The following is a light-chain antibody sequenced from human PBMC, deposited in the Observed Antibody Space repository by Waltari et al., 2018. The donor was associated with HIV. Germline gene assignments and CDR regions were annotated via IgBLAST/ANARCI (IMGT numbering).Light chain of an antibody. J-gene: IGKJ5*01. CDR2: GAF. CDR3: QQYENWPPIT. CDR1: RSVNSN. Sequence: EIVMTQSPATLSVSPGERVTLSCGASRSVNSNLAWYQQKPGQAPRLLIYGAFGRAAGIPARFSGGGSGTEFTLTISSLQSEDVAVYYCQQYENWPPITFGQGTRLEIK. V-gene: IGKV3-15*01.